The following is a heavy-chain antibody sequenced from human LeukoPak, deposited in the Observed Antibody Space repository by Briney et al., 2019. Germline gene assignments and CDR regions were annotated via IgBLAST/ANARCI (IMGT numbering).Heavy chain of an antibody. D-gene: IGHD2-8*01. V-gene: IGHV3-30*04. CDR1: GFAFSSYA. CDR3: ARERVSHDY. CDR2: ISYDGSNK. Sequence: GGSLRLCCAASGFAFSSYAMHWVRQAPGKGLEWVAVISYDGSNKYYADSVRGRFTISRDNSKNTLYLQMNSLRAEDTAVYYCARERVSHDYWGQGTLVTVSS. J-gene: IGHJ4*02.